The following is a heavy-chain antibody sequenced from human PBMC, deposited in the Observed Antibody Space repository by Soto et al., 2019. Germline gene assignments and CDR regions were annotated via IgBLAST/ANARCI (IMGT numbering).Heavy chain of an antibody. CDR3: ARVGRTTYYDFWSGPRSSNWFDP. Sequence: QVQLVQSGAEVKKPGASVKVSCKASGYTFTGYYMHWVRQAPGQGLEWMGWINPNSGGTNYAQKFQGWVTMTRDTSISTAYMELNRLRSDDTAVYYCARVGRTTYYDFWSGPRSSNWFDPWGQGTLVTVSS. J-gene: IGHJ5*02. D-gene: IGHD3-3*01. CDR1: GYTFTGYY. CDR2: INPNSGGT. V-gene: IGHV1-2*04.